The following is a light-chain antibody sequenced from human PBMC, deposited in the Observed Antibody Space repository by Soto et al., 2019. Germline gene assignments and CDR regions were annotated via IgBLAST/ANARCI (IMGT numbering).Light chain of an antibody. CDR3: QQYNNWPRT. CDR1: QSVSSN. V-gene: IGKV3-15*01. CDR2: GAS. Sequence: ETVMTQSPATLSVSPGERATLSCRASQSVSSNLAWYQQKPGQAPRLLIYGASSRATGSPARFSGSGSGTEFTLTISSLQSEDFAVYYCQQYNNWPRTFGQGTQVEIQ. J-gene: IGKJ1*01.